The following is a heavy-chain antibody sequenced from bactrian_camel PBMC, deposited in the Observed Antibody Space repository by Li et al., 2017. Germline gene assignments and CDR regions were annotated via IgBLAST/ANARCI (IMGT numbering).Heavy chain of an antibody. D-gene: IGHD2*01. CDR1: SYTFRPYC. J-gene: IGHJ4*01. V-gene: IGHV3S9*01. Sequence: HVQLVESGGGAVQAGGSLRLRCEASSYTFRPYCMAWFRQIPGKEREGVAVIDSDGTTIYGDSVKGRFTISQDNAKNTVSLQMNRLKPEDTAMYYCAAMVFPQGLDVVDYFKTGGPDYEYNYWGQGTQVTVS. CDR2: IDSDGTT. CDR3: AAMVFPQGLDVVDYFKTGGPDYEYNY.